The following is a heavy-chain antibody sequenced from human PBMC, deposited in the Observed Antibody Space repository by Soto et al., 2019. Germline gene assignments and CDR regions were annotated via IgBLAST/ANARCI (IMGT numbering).Heavy chain of an antibody. D-gene: IGHD3-22*01. CDR3: ARGGSTYYYDSSGYLFRF. J-gene: IGHJ4*02. CDR2: IIPIFGTA. Sequence: ASVKVSCKASGGTFSSYAISWVRQAPGQGLEWMGGIIPIFGTANYAQKFQGRVTITADKSTSTAYMELSSLRSEDTAVYYCARGGSTYYYDSSGYLFRFWGQGTLVTVSS. V-gene: IGHV1-69*06. CDR1: GGTFSSYA.